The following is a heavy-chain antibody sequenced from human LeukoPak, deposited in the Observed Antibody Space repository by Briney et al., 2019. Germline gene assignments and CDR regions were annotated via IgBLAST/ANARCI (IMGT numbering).Heavy chain of an antibody. CDR2: ISYDGSNK. CDR3: AKDRWEGWGFPYFDY. Sequence: GGSLRLSCAASGFTFSSYGMHWVRQAPGKGLEWVAVISYDGSNKYYADSVKGRFTISRDNSKNTLYLQMNSLRAEDTAVYYCAKDRWEGWGFPYFDYWGQGTLVTVSS. CDR1: GFTFSSYG. V-gene: IGHV3-30*18. D-gene: IGHD2-21*01. J-gene: IGHJ4*02.